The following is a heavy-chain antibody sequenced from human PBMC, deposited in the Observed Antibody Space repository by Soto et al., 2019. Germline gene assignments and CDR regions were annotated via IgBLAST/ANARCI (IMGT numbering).Heavy chain of an antibody. D-gene: IGHD3-10*01. CDR2: INPSGGST. CDR1: GYTFTSYY. J-gene: IGHJ5*02. V-gene: IGHV1-46*01. Sequence: ASVKVSCKASGYTFTSYYMHWVRQAPGQGLEWMGIINPSGGSTSYAQKFQGRVTMTTDTSTSTVYMELSSLRPEDTAVYYCAREPPEFADYYGSGSHTNWFDPWGQGTLVTVSS. CDR3: AREPPEFADYYGSGSHTNWFDP.